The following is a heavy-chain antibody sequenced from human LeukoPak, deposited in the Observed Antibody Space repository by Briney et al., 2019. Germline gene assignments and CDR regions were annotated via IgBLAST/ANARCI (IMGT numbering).Heavy chain of an antibody. CDR2: IWSDGSNK. D-gene: IGHD6-13*01. CDR1: GFTFSNAW. J-gene: IGHJ4*02. V-gene: IGHV3-33*08. Sequence: PGGSLRLSCAASGFTFSNAWMSWVRQAPGKGLEAVAVIWSDGSNKYYADSVKGRFTISRDNSKNTLYLQMNSLRAEDTAVYYCARGVKVAAYGTGSPFFDYWGQGTLVTVSS. CDR3: ARGVKVAAYGTGSPFFDY.